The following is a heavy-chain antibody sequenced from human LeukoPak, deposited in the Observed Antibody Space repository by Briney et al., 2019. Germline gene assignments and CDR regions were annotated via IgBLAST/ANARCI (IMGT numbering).Heavy chain of an antibody. Sequence: RASVKVSCKASGYTFTGYYMHWVRQAPGQGLEWMGWINPNSGGTNYAQKFQGRVTMTRDTSISTAYMELSSLRSEDTAVYYCATGELGSFGYYFDYWGQGTLVTVSS. CDR3: ATGELGSFGYYFDY. CDR2: INPNSGGT. D-gene: IGHD3-16*01. J-gene: IGHJ4*02. CDR1: GYTFTGYY. V-gene: IGHV1-2*02.